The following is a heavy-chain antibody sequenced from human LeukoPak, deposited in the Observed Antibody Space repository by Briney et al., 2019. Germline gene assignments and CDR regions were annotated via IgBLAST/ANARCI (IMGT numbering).Heavy chain of an antibody. CDR2: INHSGST. CDR1: GGSFSGYY. D-gene: IGHD5-12*01. Sequence: SETLSLTCAVYGGSFSGYYWSWIRQPPGKGLEWLGEINHSGSTNYNPSLKSRVTISVDTSKNQFSLKLNSVTAADTAVYYCVRHDGRGGATMGAFDSWGQGSLVTVSS. CDR3: VRHDGRGGATMGAFDS. J-gene: IGHJ5*01. V-gene: IGHV4-34*01.